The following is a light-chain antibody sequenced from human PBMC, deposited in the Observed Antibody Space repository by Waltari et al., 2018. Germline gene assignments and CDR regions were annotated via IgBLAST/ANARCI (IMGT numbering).Light chain of an antibody. CDR3: QQYINWPSFT. V-gene: IGKV3D-15*01. J-gene: IGKJ3*01. CDR2: DAS. Sequence: EIVMTQSPATLSVSPGERVTLSCWASQSVSSNLAWYQQKPGQGPRHLIYDASTRAPGIPARFSGSGSGTEFTLTISSLTSEDFAIYYCQQYINWPSFTFGPGTKVDIK. CDR1: QSVSSN.